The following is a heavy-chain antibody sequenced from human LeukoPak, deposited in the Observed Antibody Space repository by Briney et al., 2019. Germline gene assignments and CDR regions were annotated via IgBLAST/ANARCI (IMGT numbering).Heavy chain of an antibody. V-gene: IGHV1-2*04. CDR2: INPNSGGT. CDR1: GYTFTGYY. D-gene: IGHD3-10*01. Sequence: GASVKVSCKASGYTFTGYYMHWVRQAPGQGLEWMGWINPNSGGTNYAQKFQGWVTMTRDTSISTAYMELSRLRSDDTAVYYCARDELLWFGEFYDAFDIWGQGTMVTVSS. CDR3: ARDELLWFGEFYDAFDI. J-gene: IGHJ3*02.